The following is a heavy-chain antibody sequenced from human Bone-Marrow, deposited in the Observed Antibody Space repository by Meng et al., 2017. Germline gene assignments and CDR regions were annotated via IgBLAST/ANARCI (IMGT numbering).Heavy chain of an antibody. J-gene: IGHJ4*02. CDR2: INHRGST. V-gene: IGHV4-34*01. D-gene: IGHD5-18*01. Sequence: QVQLQHWGAGLLKPSETLSLTCGVYGGSFRGYFWAWIRQPPGKGLEWIGEINHRGSTNYNPSLKSRVTISVDTSKSQVSLNLSSVTAADTAVYYCARQKFSYGLGPPAYWGQGTLVTVSS. CDR1: GGSFRGYF. CDR3: ARQKFSYGLGPPAY.